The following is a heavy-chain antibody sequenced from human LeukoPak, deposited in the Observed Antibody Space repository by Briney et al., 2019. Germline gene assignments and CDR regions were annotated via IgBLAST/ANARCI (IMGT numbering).Heavy chain of an antibody. CDR3: AKGGGTYYNPFDP. V-gene: IGHV3-48*01. D-gene: IGHD3-10*01. CDR2: IDARSGIV. J-gene: IGHJ5*02. CDR1: GFTFTMFG. Sequence: GGSLRLSCAASGFTFTMFGMNWVRQAPGKGLEWVSYIDARSGIVYYADSVQGRFTISRDDAKDSVFLQMNSLSTEDTAVYYCAKGGGTYYNPFDPWGQGTLVTVSS.